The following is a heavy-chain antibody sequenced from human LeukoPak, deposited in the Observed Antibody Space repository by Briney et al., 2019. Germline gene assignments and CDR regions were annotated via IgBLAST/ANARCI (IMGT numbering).Heavy chain of an antibody. J-gene: IGHJ3*02. CDR1: GFTFSDYY. V-gene: IGHV3-11*04. D-gene: IGHD2-2*02. CDR3: ARDREYQLLYPDAFDI. CDR2: ISSSGSTI. Sequence: GGSLRLSCAASGFTFSDYYMSWIRQAPGKGLEWVSYISSSGSTIYYADSVKGRFTISRDNAKNSLYLQMNSLRAEDTAVYYCARDREYQLLYPDAFDIWGQGTMVTVSS.